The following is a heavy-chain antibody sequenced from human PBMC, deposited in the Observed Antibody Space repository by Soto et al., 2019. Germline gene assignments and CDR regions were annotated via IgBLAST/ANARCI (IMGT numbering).Heavy chain of an antibody. V-gene: IGHV4-30-4*01. Sequence: SETLSLTCTVSGGSISSGDYYWSWIRQPPGKGLEWIGYIYYSGSTYYNPSLKSRVTISVDTSKNRFSLKLSSVTAADTGVYYCASTGDFWSGYGNWFDPWGQGTLVTVSS. CDR1: GGSISSGDYY. J-gene: IGHJ5*02. CDR3: ASTGDFWSGYGNWFDP. D-gene: IGHD3-3*01. CDR2: IYYSGST.